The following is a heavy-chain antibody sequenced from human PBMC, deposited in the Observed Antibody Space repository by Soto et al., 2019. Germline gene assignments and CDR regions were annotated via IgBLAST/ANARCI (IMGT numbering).Heavy chain of an antibody. CDR1: CGSISDFY. CDR3: ARVGGLAARTFDY. J-gene: IGHJ4*02. V-gene: IGHV4-59*01. D-gene: IGHD6-6*01. CDR2: IYYSGST. Sequence: SETLSLTCTVSCGSISDFYWSWIRQPPGKGLEWIGYIYYSGSTNYNPSLKSRVTISVDTSKNQFSLNLRSMSPADTAVYYCARVGGLAARTFDYWGPGTLVTVSS.